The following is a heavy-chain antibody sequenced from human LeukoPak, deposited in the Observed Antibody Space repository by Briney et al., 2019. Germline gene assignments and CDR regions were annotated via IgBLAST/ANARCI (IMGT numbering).Heavy chain of an antibody. D-gene: IGHD1-14*01. J-gene: IGHJ4*02. Sequence: PGGSLRLSCAASGFTFSSYSMNRVRQAPGKGLEWVSSISSSSSYIYYADSVKGRFTISRDNAKNSLYLQMNSLRAEDTAVYYCARGPPGPREPFDYWGQGTLVTVSS. V-gene: IGHV3-21*01. CDR3: ARGPPGPREPFDY. CDR2: ISSSSSYI. CDR1: GFTFSSYS.